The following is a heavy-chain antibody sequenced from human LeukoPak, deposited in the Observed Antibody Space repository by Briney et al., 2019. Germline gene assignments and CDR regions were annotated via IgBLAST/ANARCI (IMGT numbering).Heavy chain of an antibody. CDR3: ARAGTGSAVDGYNT. CDR2: INPNSGGT. V-gene: IGHV1-2*02. J-gene: IGHJ5*02. D-gene: IGHD5-24*01. Sequence: ASVKVSCKASGYTFTGYYMHWVRQAPGQGLEWMGWINPNSGGTNYAQKFQGRVTMTRDTSISTAYMELSRLRSDDTAVYYCARAGTGSAVDGYNTWGQGTLVTVSS. CDR1: GYTFTGYY.